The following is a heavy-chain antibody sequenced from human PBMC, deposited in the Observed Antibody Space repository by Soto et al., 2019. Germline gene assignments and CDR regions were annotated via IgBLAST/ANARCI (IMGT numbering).Heavy chain of an antibody. D-gene: IGHD1-1*01. V-gene: IGHV3-21*04. CDR1: GFTFSDYN. CDR2: VSVSSTYI. CDR3: VRGTPTPGLDI. Sequence: PGGSLRLSCTVSGFTFSDYNMNWVRQAPGKGLEWLSSVSVSSTYIYYADSVRDRFTVSRANARNSLYLNMDSLRVGDTATYYCVRGTPTPGLDIWGRGTTVTVSS. J-gene: IGHJ6*02.